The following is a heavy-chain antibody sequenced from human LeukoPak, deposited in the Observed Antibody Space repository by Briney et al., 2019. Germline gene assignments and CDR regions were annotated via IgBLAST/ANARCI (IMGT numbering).Heavy chain of an antibody. Sequence: GGSLRLSCAASGFTFSSYWMSWVRQAPGKGLELVANIKQDGSEKYYVDSVKGRFTISRDNAKNSLYLQMNSLRAEDTAVYYCARSDRRTYYGFWSGYYLDYWGQGTLVTVSS. V-gene: IGHV3-7*01. J-gene: IGHJ4*02. D-gene: IGHD3-3*01. CDR2: IKQDGSEK. CDR1: GFTFSSYW. CDR3: ARSDRRTYYGFWSGYYLDY.